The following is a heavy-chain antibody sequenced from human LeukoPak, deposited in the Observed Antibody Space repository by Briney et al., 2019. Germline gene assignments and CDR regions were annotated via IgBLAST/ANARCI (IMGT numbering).Heavy chain of an antibody. J-gene: IGHJ4*02. D-gene: IGHD1-14*01. Sequence: GGSLRLSCAASGFTFSSYWLSWVRQAPGKGLEWVANINLDGSEKYYVDSVKGRFTISRDNAKNSLYLQMNSLRAEDTAVYYCAKIPTTYWYYFDYWGQGTLVTVSS. CDR3: AKIPTTYWYYFDY. CDR2: INLDGSEK. CDR1: GFTFSSYW. V-gene: IGHV3-7*03.